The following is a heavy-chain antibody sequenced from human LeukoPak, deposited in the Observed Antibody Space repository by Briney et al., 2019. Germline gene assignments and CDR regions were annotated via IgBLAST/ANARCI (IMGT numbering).Heavy chain of an antibody. Sequence: PSETLSLTCAVYGGSFSGYYWSWLRQPPGKGLEWIGEINHSGSTNYNPSLKSRVTISVDTSKNQFSLKLSSVTAADTAVYYCARLKTIHYYDSSGYFDYWGQGTLVTVSS. CDR3: ARLKTIHYYDSSGYFDY. CDR2: INHSGST. CDR1: GGSFSGYY. J-gene: IGHJ4*02. V-gene: IGHV4-34*01. D-gene: IGHD3-22*01.